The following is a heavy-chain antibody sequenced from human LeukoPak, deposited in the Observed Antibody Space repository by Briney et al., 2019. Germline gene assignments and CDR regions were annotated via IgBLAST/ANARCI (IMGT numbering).Heavy chain of an antibody. CDR3: ASSNTANDFWSGPTIDY. Sequence: ASVKVSCKVSGYTLTELSMHWVRQAPGQELEWMGGIIPIFGTANYAQKFQGRVTITADESTSTAYMELSSLRSEDTAVYYCASSNTANDFWSGPTIDYWGQGTLVTVSS. CDR2: IIPIFGTA. D-gene: IGHD3-3*01. J-gene: IGHJ4*02. V-gene: IGHV1-69*13. CDR1: GYTLTELS.